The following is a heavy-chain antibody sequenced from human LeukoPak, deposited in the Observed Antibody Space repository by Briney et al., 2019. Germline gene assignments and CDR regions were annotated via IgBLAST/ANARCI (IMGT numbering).Heavy chain of an antibody. V-gene: IGHV4-34*01. J-gene: IGHJ5*02. CDR2: INHSGST. CDR1: GGSLSGYY. CDR3: ARPLRFDP. Sequence: SETLSLTCAVYGGSLSGYYWSWIRQPPGKGLEWIGEINHSGSTNYNPSLKSRVTISVDTSENQFSLKLSSVTAADTAVYYCARPLRFDPWGQGTLVTVSS.